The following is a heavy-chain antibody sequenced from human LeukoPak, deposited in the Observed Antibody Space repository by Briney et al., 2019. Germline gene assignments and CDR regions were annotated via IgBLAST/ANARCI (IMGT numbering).Heavy chain of an antibody. Sequence: SVKVSCKASGGTFSGYAIRWVRQAPGQWLDCMGDMIPICGTTNCAEKFEGRGTITADDTPSTDYMELSSLRSEDTAVYYCARAPAVAGHVGYFQHWGQGTLVPVSS. CDR2: MIPICGTT. J-gene: IGHJ1*01. CDR3: ARAPAVAGHVGYFQH. CDR1: GGTFSGYA. D-gene: IGHD6-19*01. V-gene: IGHV1-69*13.